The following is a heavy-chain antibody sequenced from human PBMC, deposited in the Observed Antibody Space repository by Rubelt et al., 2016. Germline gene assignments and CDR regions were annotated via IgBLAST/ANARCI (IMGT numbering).Heavy chain of an antibody. CDR2: VYSSGST. D-gene: IGHD1-26*01. J-gene: IGHJ4*02. CDR3: ARLQWELSTIDF. CDR1: GGSISGYY. V-gene: IGHV4-59*12. Sequence: QVQLQESGPGLVKPSETLSLTCSVSGGSISGYYWNWIRQPPGKGLEWIGYVYSSGSTNYNPSLKSRVTISADTSNNQFSPKLGSVTAADTAVYYCARLQWELSTIDFWGQGTLVTVSS.